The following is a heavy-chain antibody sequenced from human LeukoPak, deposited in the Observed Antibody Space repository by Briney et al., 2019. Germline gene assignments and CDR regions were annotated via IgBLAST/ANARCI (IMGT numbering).Heavy chain of an antibody. Sequence: PGRSLRLSCAASGFTFSSYAIDWVRQAPGKGLEWVSFISDCGGSTNYADSVKGRFIISRDNSRDTLYLQMNSLRVEDTAIYYCAPDLRGADRSLDDWGQGTLVTVSS. V-gene: IGHV3-23*01. D-gene: IGHD1-14*01. CDR1: GFTFSSYA. J-gene: IGHJ4*02. CDR3: APDLRGADRSLDD. CDR2: ISDCGGST.